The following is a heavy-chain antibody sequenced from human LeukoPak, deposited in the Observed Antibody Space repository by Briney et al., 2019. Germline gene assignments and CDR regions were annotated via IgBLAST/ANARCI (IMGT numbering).Heavy chain of an antibody. D-gene: IGHD1-26*01. CDR3: AKDALRSSGSYYSDY. CDR1: GFTFSSYG. CDR2: IWYDGSNK. V-gene: IGHV3-33*06. J-gene: IGHJ4*02. Sequence: AGGSLRLSCAASGFTFSSYGMHWVRQAPGKGLEWVAVIWYDGSNKYYADSVKGRFTISKDNSKNTVYLQMNSLRAEDTAVYYCAKDALRSSGSYYSDYWGQGTLVTVSS.